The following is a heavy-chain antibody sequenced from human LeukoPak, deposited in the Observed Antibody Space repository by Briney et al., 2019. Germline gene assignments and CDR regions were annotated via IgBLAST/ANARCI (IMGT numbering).Heavy chain of an antibody. J-gene: IGHJ4*02. CDR1: GYTFTSYD. CDR3: ARFLNGITAFDY. Sequence: ASVKVSCKASGYTFTSYDINWVRQATGQGLEWMGWMNPNSGNTGYAQKFQGRVTMTRNTSISTAYMELGSLRSEDTAVYYCARFLNGITAFDYWGQGTLVTVSS. CDR2: MNPNSGNT. V-gene: IGHV1-8*01. D-gene: IGHD3-10*01.